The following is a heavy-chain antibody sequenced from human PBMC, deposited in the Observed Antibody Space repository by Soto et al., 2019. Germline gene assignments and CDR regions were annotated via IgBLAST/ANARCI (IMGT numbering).Heavy chain of an antibody. Sequence: SVKVSCKASGGTFSSYAISWLRQSPGQGLEWMGGIIPIFGTANYAQKFQGRVTITADKSTSTAYMELSSLRSEDTAVYYCASYPGIAAAGRHYYYYYGMDVWGQGTTVTVSS. D-gene: IGHD6-13*01. V-gene: IGHV1-69*06. CDR1: GGTFSSYA. J-gene: IGHJ6*02. CDR3: ASYPGIAAAGRHYYYYYGMDV. CDR2: IIPIFGTA.